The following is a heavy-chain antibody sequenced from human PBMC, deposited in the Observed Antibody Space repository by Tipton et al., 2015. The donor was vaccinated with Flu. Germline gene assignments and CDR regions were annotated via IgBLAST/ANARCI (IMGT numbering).Heavy chain of an antibody. D-gene: IGHD3-16*01. J-gene: IGHJ3*02. CDR3: AREGANAFDI. V-gene: IGHV6-1*01. CDR2: TYYRSKWYS. Sequence: GLVKPSQTLSLTCAISGDSVSSNTWNWIRQSPSRGLEWLGRTYYRSKWYSDYAVSVKSRMTINPDTSKNQLSLQLNSVPPEDTALYYWAREGANAFDIWGLGTMVIVSS. CDR1: GDSVSSNT.